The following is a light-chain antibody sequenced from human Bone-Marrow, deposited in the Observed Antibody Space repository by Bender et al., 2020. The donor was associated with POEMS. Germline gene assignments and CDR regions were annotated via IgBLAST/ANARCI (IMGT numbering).Light chain of an antibody. J-gene: IGLJ2*01. CDR3: QTWDTGIRV. CDR2: VNSDGSH. V-gene: IGLV4-69*01. Sequence: QLVLTQSPSASASLGASVKLTCTLSSGDKKYAIAWHQQQPEKGPRYLMKVNSDGSHSKGDGIPDRFSGSSSGAERYLTISSLQSEDEADYFCQTWDTGIRVFGGGTKLTVL. CDR1: SGDKKYA.